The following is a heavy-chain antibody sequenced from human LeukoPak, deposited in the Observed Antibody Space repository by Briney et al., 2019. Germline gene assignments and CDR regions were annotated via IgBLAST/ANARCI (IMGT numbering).Heavy chain of an antibody. Sequence: SETLSLTCAAYGGSFSAYYCSWIRQPPGKGLEWIGEINDSGSSNFNPALKSRVTMSVDTSRNQCSLKLSSVTAADTAVFYCARRVGGGRYYFDFWGQGTQVTVSS. V-gene: IGHV4-34*01. CDR1: GGSFSAYY. J-gene: IGHJ4*02. CDR3: ARRVGGGRYYFDF. CDR2: INDSGSS. D-gene: IGHD3-3*01.